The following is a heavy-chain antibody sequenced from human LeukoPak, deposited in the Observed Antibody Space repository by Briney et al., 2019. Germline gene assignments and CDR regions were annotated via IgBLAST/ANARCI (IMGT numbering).Heavy chain of an antibody. CDR1: DGSFSGYS. CDR3: ARGGLVRGSIDSLIAFDF. J-gene: IGHJ3*01. D-gene: IGHD3-10*01. Sequence: SETLSLTCAVYDGSFSGYSWTWIRQPPGKGLEWIGEINHSGSTNYNPSLKSRATISVDTSKNQFSLKLSSVTAADTAVYYCARGGLVRGSIDSLIAFDFWGQGTVVTVSS. V-gene: IGHV4-34*01. CDR2: INHSGST.